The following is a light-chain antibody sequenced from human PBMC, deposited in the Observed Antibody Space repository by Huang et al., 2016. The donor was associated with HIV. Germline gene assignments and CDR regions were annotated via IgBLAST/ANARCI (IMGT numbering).Light chain of an antibody. Sequence: ETVMTQSPATLSVSPGERATLSCRASQSVNSNLAWYQQKPGQAPRLLILGASTRATGIPARFSGSKSGSEFTLTITSLQSEDFAVYYCQQYNNWPPWTFGQGTKVEIK. V-gene: IGKV3-15*01. CDR2: GAS. J-gene: IGKJ1*01. CDR3: QQYNNWPPWT. CDR1: QSVNSN.